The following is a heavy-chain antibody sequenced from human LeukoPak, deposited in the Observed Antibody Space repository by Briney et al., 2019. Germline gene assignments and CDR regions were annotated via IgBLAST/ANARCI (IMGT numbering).Heavy chain of an antibody. CDR1: GGSISSSSYY. CDR2: IYYSVST. Sequence: PSETLSLTRAVSGGSISSSSYYWGLIRQPPGKGLEWIGSIYYSVSTYYNPSLKSRVPISVDTSKNQFSLKLSSVTAADTAVYYCAREKIGYYDGSGRGWFDPWGQGTLVTVSS. V-gene: IGHV4-39*02. D-gene: IGHD3-22*01. J-gene: IGHJ5*02. CDR3: AREKIGYYDGSGRGWFDP.